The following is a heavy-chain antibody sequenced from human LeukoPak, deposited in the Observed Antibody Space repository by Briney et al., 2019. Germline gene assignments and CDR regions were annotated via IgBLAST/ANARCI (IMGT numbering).Heavy chain of an antibody. CDR3: ARLSSGYFFW. CDR1: GGSISSSSYY. D-gene: IGHD3-22*01. J-gene: IGHJ4*02. CDR2: IYYSGST. Sequence: SETLSLTCSVSGGSISSSSYYWGWIRQPPGKGLEWIGSIYYSGSTYFNPSLKSRVTIFVDTSKNHFSLKLSSVTAADTAVYYCARLSSGYFFWWGQGTLVTVSS. V-gene: IGHV4-39*01.